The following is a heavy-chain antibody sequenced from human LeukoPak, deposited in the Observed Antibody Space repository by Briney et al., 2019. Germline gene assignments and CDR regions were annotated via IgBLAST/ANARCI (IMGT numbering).Heavy chain of an antibody. V-gene: IGHV4-39*07. D-gene: IGHD1-26*01. CDR3: AKGPYSGFS. J-gene: IGHJ5*02. CDR1: GGSISSSSYY. Sequence: SETLSLTCTVSGGSISSSSYYWAWIRQPPGKGLEWIGSIHYSGSTYYNPSLQSRVTISIDTSKNQFSLKLRFVTAADTAVYYCAKGPYSGFSWGQGTLVTVSS. CDR2: IHYSGST.